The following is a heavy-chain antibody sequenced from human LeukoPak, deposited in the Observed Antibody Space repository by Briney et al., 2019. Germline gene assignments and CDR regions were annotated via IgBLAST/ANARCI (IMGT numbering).Heavy chain of an antibody. Sequence: PGGSLRLSCAASGFTFSSYAMTWVRQAPGKGLEWVSAISGSGDITYYADSVKGRFTISRDNSKNTLYLQMNSLRAEDTAVYYCAKSPHYGSGSYAYYYGMDVWGQGTTVTVSS. CDR2: ISGSGDIT. CDR3: AKSPHYGSGSYAYYYGMDV. V-gene: IGHV3-23*01. J-gene: IGHJ6*02. CDR1: GFTFSSYA. D-gene: IGHD3-10*01.